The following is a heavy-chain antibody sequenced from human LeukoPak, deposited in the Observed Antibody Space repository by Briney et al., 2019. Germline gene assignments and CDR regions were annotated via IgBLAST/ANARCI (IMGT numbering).Heavy chain of an antibody. Sequence: SETLSLTCAAYGGSFSGYYWSWIRQPPGKGLEWIGEINHSGSTNYNPSLKSRVTISVGTSKNQFSLKLSSVTAADTAVYYCARGPQRAFDIWGQGTMVTVSS. J-gene: IGHJ3*02. CDR1: GGSFSGYY. CDR3: ARGPQRAFDI. CDR2: INHSGST. V-gene: IGHV4-34*01.